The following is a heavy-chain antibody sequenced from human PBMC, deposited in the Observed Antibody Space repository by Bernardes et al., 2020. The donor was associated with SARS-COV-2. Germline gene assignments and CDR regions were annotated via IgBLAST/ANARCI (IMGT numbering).Heavy chain of an antibody. J-gene: IGHJ4*02. CDR2: IYTSGST. CDR1: GGSISSSY. CDR3: ARGGSSSWYFDFDY. V-gene: IGHV4-4*07. D-gene: IGHD6-13*01. Sequence: TQSITCSVSGGSISSSYWSWIRQPAGKGLEWIGRIYTSGSTTYTPSLKSRVTMSVDTSKNQFSLKLSSVTAADTAVYYCARGGSSSWYFDFDYWGQGTLVTGSS.